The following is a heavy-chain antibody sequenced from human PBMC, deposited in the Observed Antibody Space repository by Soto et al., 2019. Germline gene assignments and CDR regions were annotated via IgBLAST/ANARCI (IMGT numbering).Heavy chain of an antibody. V-gene: IGHV1-18*01. J-gene: IGHJ4*02. Sequence: QVQLVQSGAEMKKPGASVNVSCKASGFPFSDSGIAWVRQAPGQGLEWMAWISGHSGKTNYAQALQDRVTLTTDTSTNTAYMELRSLRSDDTAVYYCARQKVRLFLPDYWGQGTLVTVSS. CDR3: ARQKVRLFLPDY. CDR2: ISGHSGKT. CDR1: GFPFSDSG. D-gene: IGHD3-22*01.